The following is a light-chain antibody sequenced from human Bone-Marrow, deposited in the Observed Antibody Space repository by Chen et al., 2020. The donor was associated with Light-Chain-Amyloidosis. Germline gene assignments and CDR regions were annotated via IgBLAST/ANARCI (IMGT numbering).Light chain of an antibody. V-gene: IGLV2-14*01. CDR2: DVS. CDR3: SSYTSGSTFV. CDR1: SSDVASYNY. J-gene: IGLJ1*01. Sequence: QSALTQPASVSGSPGQSITISCTGTSSDVASYNYVSWYQQHPGKAPRLIIYDVSNRPSGVSYRLSGSKSGSTASLTISGLQAEDEADYYCSSYTSGSTFVFGTGTKVTVL.